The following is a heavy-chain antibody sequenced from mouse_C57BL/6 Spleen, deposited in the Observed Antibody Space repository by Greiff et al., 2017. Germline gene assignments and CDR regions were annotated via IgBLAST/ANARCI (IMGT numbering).Heavy chain of an antibody. J-gene: IGHJ3*01. CDR1: GYTFTSYW. CDR3: ARGGTLDSSFAY. CDR2: IDPSDSYT. V-gene: IGHV1-69*01. D-gene: IGHD3-2*01. Sequence: QVQLQQPGAELVMPGASVKLSCKASGYTFTSYWMHWVKQRPGQGLEWIGEIDPSDSYTNYNQKFKGKSTLTVDKSSSTAYMQLSSLTSEDSAVYYCARGGTLDSSFAYWGQGTLVTVSA.